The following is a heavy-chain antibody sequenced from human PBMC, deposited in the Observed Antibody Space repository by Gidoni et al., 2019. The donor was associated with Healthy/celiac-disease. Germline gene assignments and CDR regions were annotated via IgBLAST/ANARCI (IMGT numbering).Heavy chain of an antibody. Sequence: QVQLVESGGGVVQPGRCLRLSCAGSGFTFSRYGMHWVRQAPGKGLEWVAVISYDGSNKYYADSVKGRFTISRDNSKNTLYLQLNSLRAEDTAVYYCAASPLAAAGFFDYWGQGTLVTVSS. V-gene: IGHV3-30*03. D-gene: IGHD6-13*01. CDR3: AASPLAAAGFFDY. CDR2: ISYDGSNK. J-gene: IGHJ4*02. CDR1: GFTFSRYG.